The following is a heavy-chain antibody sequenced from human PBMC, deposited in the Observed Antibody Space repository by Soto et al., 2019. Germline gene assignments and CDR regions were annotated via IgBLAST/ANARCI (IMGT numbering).Heavy chain of an antibody. CDR1: GLTFSSYG. J-gene: IGHJ4*02. CDR2: ISYDGSNK. V-gene: IGHV3-30*18. CDR3: AEDPEVGATTYY. D-gene: IGHD1-26*01. Sequence: GGSLRLSCAASGLTFSSYGMHWVRQAPGKGLEWVAVISYDGSNKYYADSVKGRFTISRDNSKNTLYLQMNSLRAEDTAVYYCAEDPEVGATTYYWGQGTLVTVSS.